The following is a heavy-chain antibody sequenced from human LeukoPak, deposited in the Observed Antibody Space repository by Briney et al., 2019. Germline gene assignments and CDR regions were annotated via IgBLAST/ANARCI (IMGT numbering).Heavy chain of an antibody. V-gene: IGHV4-34*01. CDR1: GGSFSGYY. CDR2: INHSGST. J-gene: IGHJ5*02. CDR3: ARRCVVVRGYKWFDP. Sequence: SETLSLTCAVYGGSFSGYYWSWIRQPPGKGLEWIGEINHSGSTNYNPSLKSRVTISVDTSKNQFSLKLSSVTAADTAVYYCARRCVVVRGYKWFDPWGQGTLVTVSS. D-gene: IGHD3-10*01.